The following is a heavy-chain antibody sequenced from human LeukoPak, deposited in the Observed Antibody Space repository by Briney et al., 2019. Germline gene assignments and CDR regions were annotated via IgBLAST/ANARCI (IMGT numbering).Heavy chain of an antibody. Sequence: SETLSLTCTVSGGSISSSSYYWGWIRQPPGKGLEWIGSIYYSGTTYYNPSLKSRVTISVDTSKNQFSLKLSSVTAADTAVYYCARDGTTIFGVVPFDYWGQGTLVTVSS. J-gene: IGHJ4*02. CDR3: ARDGTTIFGVVPFDY. V-gene: IGHV4-39*07. CDR2: IYYSGTT. D-gene: IGHD3-3*02. CDR1: GGSISSSSYY.